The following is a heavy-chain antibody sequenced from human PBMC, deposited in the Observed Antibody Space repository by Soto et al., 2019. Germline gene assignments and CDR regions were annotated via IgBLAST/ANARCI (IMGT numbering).Heavy chain of an antibody. J-gene: IGHJ6*02. Sequence: QITLKESGPTLVKPTQTLTLTCTFSGFSLSTSGVGVGWIRQPPGKALEWLALIYWDDDKRYSPALKSRLTITKDTSKHQVVLTMTNMDPVDTATYHCAHSRCGGDCLQSYSSHYYYGMDVWGQGTTVTVSS. V-gene: IGHV2-5*02. D-gene: IGHD2-21*02. CDR2: IYWDDDK. CDR1: GFSLSTSGVG. CDR3: AHSRCGGDCLQSYSSHYYYGMDV.